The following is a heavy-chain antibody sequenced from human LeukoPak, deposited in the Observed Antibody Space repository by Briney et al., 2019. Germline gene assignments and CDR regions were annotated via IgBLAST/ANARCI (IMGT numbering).Heavy chain of an antibody. CDR3: ARESEYSGTYYFNY. CDR1: GYTFTSYD. V-gene: IGHV1-8*01. Sequence: APVKVSCKASGYTFTSYDINWVRQATGQGLEWMGWMNPNSGNTGYAQKFQGRVTMTRNTSISTAYMELRSLRSDDTAVYYCARESEYSGTYYFNYWGQGTLVTVSS. J-gene: IGHJ4*02. D-gene: IGHD1-26*01. CDR2: MNPNSGNT.